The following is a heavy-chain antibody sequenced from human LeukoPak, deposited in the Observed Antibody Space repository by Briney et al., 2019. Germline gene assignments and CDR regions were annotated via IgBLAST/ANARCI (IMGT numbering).Heavy chain of an antibody. D-gene: IGHD5-18*01. CDR3: ARGNTAMEPYNWFDP. CDR2: IYHSGST. V-gene: IGHV4-38-2*02. J-gene: IGHJ5*02. Sequence: SETLSLTCTVSGYSISSGYYWGWIRQPPGKGLEWIGSIYHSGSTYYNPSLKSRVTISVDTSKNQFSLKLSSVTAADTAVYYCARGNTAMEPYNWFDPWGQGTLVTVSS. CDR1: GYSISSGYY.